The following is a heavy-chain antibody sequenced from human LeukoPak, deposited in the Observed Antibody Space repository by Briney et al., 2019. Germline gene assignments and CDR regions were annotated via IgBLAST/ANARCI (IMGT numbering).Heavy chain of an antibody. CDR1: GGSISNYY. CDR3: ARAPLYYDILTGYYSAFFDY. Sequence: KASETLSLTCTVSGGSISNYYWSWIRQPPGKGLEWIGYFYYSGSTSYNPSLKSRVTISVDTSKNQFSLKLSSVTAADTAVYYCARAPLYYDILTGYYSAFFDYWGQGTLVTVSS. D-gene: IGHD3-9*01. V-gene: IGHV4-59*01. CDR2: FYYSGST. J-gene: IGHJ4*02.